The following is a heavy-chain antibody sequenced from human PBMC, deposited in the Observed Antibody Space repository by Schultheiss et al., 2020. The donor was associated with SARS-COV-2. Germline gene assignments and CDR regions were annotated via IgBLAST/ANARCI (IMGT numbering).Heavy chain of an antibody. D-gene: IGHD2-21*01. CDR2: INSDGSST. J-gene: IGHJ6*02. CDR3: ARGVYSPYYYYGMDV. CDR1: GFTFSNAW. Sequence: GGSLRLSCAASGFTFSNAWMNWVRQAPGKGLVWVSRINSDGSSTSYADSVKGRFTISRDNSKNTLYLQMNSLRAEDTAVYYCARGVYSPYYYYGMDVWGQGATVTVSS. V-gene: IGHV3-74*01.